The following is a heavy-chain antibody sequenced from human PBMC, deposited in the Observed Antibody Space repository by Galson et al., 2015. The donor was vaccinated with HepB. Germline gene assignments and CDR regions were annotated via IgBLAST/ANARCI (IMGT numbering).Heavy chain of an antibody. J-gene: IGHJ4*02. CDR3: ARGVGGGSYEYFDY. CDR2: ISYDGSNK. D-gene: IGHD1-26*01. CDR1: GFTFSSYA. V-gene: IGHV3-30-3*01. Sequence: SLRLSCAASGFTFSSYAMHWVRQAPGKGLEWVAVISYDGSNKYYADSVKGRFTISRDNSKNTLYLQMNSLRAEDTAVYYCARGVGGGSYEYFDYWGQGTLVTVSS.